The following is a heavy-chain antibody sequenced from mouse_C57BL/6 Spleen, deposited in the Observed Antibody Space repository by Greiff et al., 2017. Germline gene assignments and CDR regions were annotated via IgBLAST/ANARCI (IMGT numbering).Heavy chain of an antibody. J-gene: IGHJ1*03. CDR3: TGCTTDWYFDV. Sequence: EVKLMESGGGLVQPGGSMKLSCVASGFTFSNYWMNWVRQSPEKGLEWVAQIRLKSDNYATHYAESVKGRFTISRDDSKSSVYLQMNNLRAEDTGIYYCTGCTTDWYFDVWGTGTTVTVSS. CDR2: IRLKSDNYAT. CDR1: GFTFSNYW. V-gene: IGHV6-3*01. D-gene: IGHD1-1*01.